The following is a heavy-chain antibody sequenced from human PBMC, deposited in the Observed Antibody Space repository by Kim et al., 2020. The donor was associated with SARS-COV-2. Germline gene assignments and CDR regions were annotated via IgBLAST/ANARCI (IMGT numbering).Heavy chain of an antibody. J-gene: IGHJ4*02. CDR1: GFTFSSYS. V-gene: IGHV3-21*01. CDR3: ARDIVVRTGTTDY. CDR2: ISSSSSYI. D-gene: IGHD1-7*01. Sequence: GGSLRLSCAASGFTFSSYSMNWVRQAPGKGLEWVSSISSSSSYIYYADSVKGRFTISRDNAKNSLYLQMNSLRAEDTAVYYCARDIVVRTGTTDYWGQGTLVTVSS.